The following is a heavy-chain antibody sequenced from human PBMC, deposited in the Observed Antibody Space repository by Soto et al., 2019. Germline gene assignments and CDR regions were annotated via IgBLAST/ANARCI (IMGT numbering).Heavy chain of an antibody. CDR1: GFTFDDYA. D-gene: IGHD5-12*01. CDR3: AKVGASGYDLPKRYAIYYYYYYMDV. Sequence: GGSLRLSCAASGFTFDDYAMHWVRQAPGKGLEWVSGISWNSGSIGYADSVKGRFTISRDNAKNSLYLQMNSLRAEDTALYYCAKVGASGYDLPKRYAIYYYYYYMDVWGKGTTVTVSS. V-gene: IGHV3-9*01. J-gene: IGHJ6*03. CDR2: ISWNSGSI.